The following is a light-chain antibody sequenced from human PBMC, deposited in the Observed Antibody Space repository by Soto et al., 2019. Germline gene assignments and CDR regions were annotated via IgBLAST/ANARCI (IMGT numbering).Light chain of an antibody. Sequence: ETVMTQSPATLSVSPGGRATLSCRASQSISDTLAWYQQKPGQAPRLLIHGASTMATGFPARFSGSGSGTDFTLTISSLQSEDFAIYYCQQYNNWPWTFGQGTKVDIK. CDR1: QSISDT. CDR2: GAS. V-gene: IGKV3-15*01. J-gene: IGKJ1*01. CDR3: QQYNNWPWT.